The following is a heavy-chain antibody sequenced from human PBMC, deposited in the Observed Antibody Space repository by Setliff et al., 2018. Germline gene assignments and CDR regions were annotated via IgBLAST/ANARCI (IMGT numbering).Heavy chain of an antibody. D-gene: IGHD1-26*01. Sequence: GGSLRLSCAASGFTFDDYAMHWVRQAPGKGLEWVSGISWNSGSIGYADSVKGRSTISRDNAKNSLYLQMNSLRAEDTAVYYCVRDSGKFSFDFWGQGTLVTVSS. CDR2: ISWNSGSI. J-gene: IGHJ4*02. V-gene: IGHV3-9*01. CDR3: VRDSGKFSFDF. CDR1: GFTFDDYA.